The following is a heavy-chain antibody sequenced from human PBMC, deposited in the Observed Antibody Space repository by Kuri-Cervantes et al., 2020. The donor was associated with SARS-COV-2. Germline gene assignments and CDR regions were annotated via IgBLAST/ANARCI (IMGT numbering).Heavy chain of an antibody. CDR3: ARAPTPNSSGWYGYYYYYGMDV. V-gene: IGHV3-64D*06. D-gene: IGHD6-19*01. CDR2: ISSNGGST. CDR1: GFTFSSYA. Sequence: GGSLRLSCSASGFTFSSYAMHWVRQAPGKGLEYVSAISSNGGSTYYADSVKGRFTISKDNSKNTLYLQMSSLRAEDTAVYYCARAPTPNSSGWYGYYYYYGMDVWGQGATVTVSS. J-gene: IGHJ6*02.